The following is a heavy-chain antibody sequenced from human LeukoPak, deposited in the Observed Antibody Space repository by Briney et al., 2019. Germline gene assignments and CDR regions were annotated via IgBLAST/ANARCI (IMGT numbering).Heavy chain of an antibody. D-gene: IGHD3-10*01. CDR1: GASISSYY. J-gene: IGHJ4*02. Sequence: SETLSLTCTVSGASISSYYYNWIRQTAGRGLGWIGRLYISGSTDYNPSLKSRVTISVDTSKNQFSLRLSSVTAADTAVYFCARDLSGSLYFDYWGQGVLVTVSS. CDR2: LYISGST. CDR3: ARDLSGSLYFDY. V-gene: IGHV4-4*07.